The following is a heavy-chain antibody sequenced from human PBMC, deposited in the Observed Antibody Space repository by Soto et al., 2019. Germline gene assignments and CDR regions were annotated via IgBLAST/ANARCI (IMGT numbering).Heavy chain of an antibody. J-gene: IGHJ6*02. D-gene: IGHD6-6*01. CDR3: ARGGRSIAASYYYYYYGMDV. CDR2: INPNSGGT. V-gene: IGHV1-2*02. CDR1: GYTFTGYY. Sequence: GASVKVSCKASGYTFTGYYMHWVRQAPGQGLEWMGWINPNSGGTNYAQKFQGRVTMTRNTSISTAYMELSRLRSDDTAVYYCARGGRSIAASYYYYYYGMDVWGQGTTVTVSS.